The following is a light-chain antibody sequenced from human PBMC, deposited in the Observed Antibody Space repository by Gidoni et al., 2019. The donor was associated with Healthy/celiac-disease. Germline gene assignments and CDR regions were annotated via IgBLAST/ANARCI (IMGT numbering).Light chain of an antibody. CDR2: GNS. CDR3: QSYDSSLSGPWV. V-gene: IGLV1-40*01. CDR1: SSNIGAGYD. Sequence: QSVLTQPPSVSGAPGQRVTISCTGRSSNIGAGYDVHWYQQLPGTAPKLPIYGNSNRPSGVPDRFSGSKSGTSASLAITGLQAEDEADYYCQSYDSSLSGPWVFGGGTKLTVL. J-gene: IGLJ3*02.